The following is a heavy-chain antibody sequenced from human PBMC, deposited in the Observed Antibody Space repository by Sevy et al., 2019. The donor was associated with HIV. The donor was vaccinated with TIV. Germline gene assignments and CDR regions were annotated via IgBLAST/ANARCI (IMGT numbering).Heavy chain of an antibody. CDR1: GGSISSINYY. CDR2: IYYSGNT. D-gene: IGHD1-26*01. Sequence: SETLSLTYTVSGGSISSINYYWDWIRQSPGKGLEWIGSIYYSGNTYYHPSLKSRVTISVDTSKNQFSLKLSSVTAADTAVYFCARHRKWEPLKYFFDYWGQGTLVTVSS. J-gene: IGHJ4*02. CDR3: ARHRKWEPLKYFFDY. V-gene: IGHV4-39*01.